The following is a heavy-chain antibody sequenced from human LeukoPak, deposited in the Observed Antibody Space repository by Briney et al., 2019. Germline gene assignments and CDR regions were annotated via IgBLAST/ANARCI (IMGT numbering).Heavy chain of an antibody. D-gene: IGHD1-26*01. V-gene: IGHV4-31*03. Sequence: PSETLSLTCTVSGGSISSGGYYWSWIRQHPGKGLEWIGYIYYSGSTYYNPSLKSRVTISVDTSKNQFSLKLSSVTAADTAVYYCARDRATYPPTYYYGMDVWGQGTTVTVSS. CDR3: ARDRATYPPTYYYGMDV. J-gene: IGHJ6*02. CDR1: GGSISSGGYY. CDR2: IYYSGST.